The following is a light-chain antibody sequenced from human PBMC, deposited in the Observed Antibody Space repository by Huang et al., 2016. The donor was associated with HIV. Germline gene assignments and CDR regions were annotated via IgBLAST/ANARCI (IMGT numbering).Light chain of an antibody. Sequence: DIVMTQSPDSLAVSLGERATINCKSSQTVLYSSNNKNYLAWYQQKPGQPPKLLIYGASTRESGVPDRFSGSGSGTDFTLTISSLQAADVAVYYCHQYYRSPWTFGQGTKEEIK. CDR1: QTVLYSSNNKNY. CDR2: GAS. CDR3: HQYYRSPWT. V-gene: IGKV4-1*01. J-gene: IGKJ1*01.